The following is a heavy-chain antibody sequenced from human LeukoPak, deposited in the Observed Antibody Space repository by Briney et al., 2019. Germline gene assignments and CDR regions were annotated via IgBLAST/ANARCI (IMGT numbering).Heavy chain of an antibody. CDR2: IYYSGST. V-gene: IGHV4-39*01. CDR3: ARLTVVGPMDDP. J-gene: IGHJ5*02. D-gene: IGHD1-26*01. CDR1: GGSISSSSYY. Sequence: SETLSLTCTVSGGSISSSSYYWGWIRQPPGKGLEWIGNIYYSGSTYYNPSLKSRVTISADTSKNQFSLRLSSVTAADTAVYYCARLTVVGPMDDPWGQGTLVTVSS.